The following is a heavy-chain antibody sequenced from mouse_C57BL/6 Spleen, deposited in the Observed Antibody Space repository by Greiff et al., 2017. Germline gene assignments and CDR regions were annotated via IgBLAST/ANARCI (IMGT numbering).Heavy chain of an antibody. CDR2: INPSSGYT. Sequence: QVQLQQSGAELARPGASVKMSCKASGYTFPSYTMHWVKQRPGQGLEWIGYINPSSGYTKYNQKFKDKATLTADKSSSTAYMQLSSLTSEDSAVYYCARWTTDYAMDYWGQGTSVTVSS. V-gene: IGHV1-4*01. D-gene: IGHD1-1*01. CDR3: ARWTTDYAMDY. CDR1: GYTFPSYT. J-gene: IGHJ4*01.